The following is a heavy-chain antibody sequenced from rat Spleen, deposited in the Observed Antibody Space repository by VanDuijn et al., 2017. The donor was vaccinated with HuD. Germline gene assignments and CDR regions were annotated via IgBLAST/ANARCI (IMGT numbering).Heavy chain of an antibody. D-gene: IGHD1-12*02. CDR1: GFTFNYYW. Sequence: EVQLVESGGGLVQPGRSLKLSCVTSGFTFNYYWMTWIRQAPTKGLEWVASISTGGGNTYYRDSVKGRFTISRDNAKSTLYLQMDSLRSEDTATYYCVRYGSFDNWFAFWGQGTLVTVSS. V-gene: IGHV5-25*01. CDR2: ISTGGGNT. CDR3: VRYGSFDNWFAF. J-gene: IGHJ3*01.